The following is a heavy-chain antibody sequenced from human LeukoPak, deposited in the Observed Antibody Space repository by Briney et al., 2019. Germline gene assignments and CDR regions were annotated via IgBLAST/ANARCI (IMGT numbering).Heavy chain of an antibody. J-gene: IGHJ4*02. D-gene: IGHD6-13*01. Sequence: SETLSLTCAVYGGSFSGYYWSWIRQPPGKGLEWIGRIYSSGSTNYSPSLKSRVTMSVDTSKNQFSLKLSSVTAADTAVYYCARDVVAAAGSFDYWGQGPQVPVSS. V-gene: IGHV4-4*07. CDR1: GGSFSGYY. CDR3: ARDVVAAAGSFDY. CDR2: IYSSGST.